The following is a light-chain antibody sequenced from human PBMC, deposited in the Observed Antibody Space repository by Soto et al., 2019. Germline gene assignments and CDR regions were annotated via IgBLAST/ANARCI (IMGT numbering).Light chain of an antibody. Sequence: EIVLTQSPGTLSLSPGERATLSCRASQSVSSSYLAWYQQKPGQAPRLLIYGASGRATGIPDRFSGSGSGTEFTLTISRLKPEDYAVYYCQQYGSSPPVTLGQGTRLEIK. V-gene: IGKV3-20*01. CDR3: QQYGSSPPVT. CDR1: QSVSSSY. J-gene: IGKJ5*01. CDR2: GAS.